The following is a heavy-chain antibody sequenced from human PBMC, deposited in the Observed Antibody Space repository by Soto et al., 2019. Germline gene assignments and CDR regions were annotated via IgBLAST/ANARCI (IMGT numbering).Heavy chain of an antibody. Sequence: EVQLVESGGGLVQPGRSLRLSCAASGFTFDDYAMHWVRQAPGKGLEWVSGISWNSGSIGYADSVKGRFTISRDNAKNSLYLQMNSLRAEDTALYYCAKGGGSDCYSQIDYWGQGTLVTVSS. D-gene: IGHD2-21*02. J-gene: IGHJ4*02. CDR3: AKGGGSDCYSQIDY. V-gene: IGHV3-9*01. CDR2: ISWNSGSI. CDR1: GFTFDDYA.